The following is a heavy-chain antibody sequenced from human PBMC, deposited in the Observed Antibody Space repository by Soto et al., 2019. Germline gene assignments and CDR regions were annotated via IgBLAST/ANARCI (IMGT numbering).Heavy chain of an antibody. V-gene: IGHV2-5*02. J-gene: IGHJ1*01. Sequence: QITLKESGPTLVKPTQTLTLTCTFSGFSLSTSGVGVGWIRQPPGKALEWLAHIYWDDDKRYSPSLKSRLTITKDTYKYQVVLTMTNMDPVDTAPYYCAHAYSSGWYGGDEYFQHWGQGTLVTVSS. CDR1: GFSLSTSGVG. D-gene: IGHD6-19*01. CDR3: AHAYSSGWYGGDEYFQH. CDR2: IYWDDDK.